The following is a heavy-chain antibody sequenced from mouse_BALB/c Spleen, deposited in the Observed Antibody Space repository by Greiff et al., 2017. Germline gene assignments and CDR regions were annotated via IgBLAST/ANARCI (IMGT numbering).Heavy chain of an antibody. D-gene: IGHD1-1*01. Sequence: EVKLVESGGGLVQPGGSRKLSCAASGFTFSSFGMHWVRQAPEKGLEWVAYISSGSSTIYYADTVKGRFTISRDNPKNTLFLQMTSLRSEDTAMYYCARGDYEFDYWGQGTTLTVSS. J-gene: IGHJ2*01. CDR2: ISSGSSTI. V-gene: IGHV5-17*02. CDR1: GFTFSSFG. CDR3: ARGDYEFDY.